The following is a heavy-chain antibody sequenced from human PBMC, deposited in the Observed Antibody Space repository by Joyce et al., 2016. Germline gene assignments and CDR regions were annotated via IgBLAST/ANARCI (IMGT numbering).Heavy chain of an antibody. Sequence: QVQLRESGPGLVKPSETLSLTCTVSGAPISSTTYYWGWIRQPPGKGLEWVGSSYYTGSTYPNPSLKSRVTISVDSSKNQLSLKVTSVTAADTAVYYCTRLGRNGQWLSFDYWGQGALVTVSS. CDR3: TRLGRNGQWLSFDY. CDR2: SYYTGST. CDR1: GAPISSTTYY. V-gene: IGHV4-39*01. D-gene: IGHD6-19*01. J-gene: IGHJ4*02.